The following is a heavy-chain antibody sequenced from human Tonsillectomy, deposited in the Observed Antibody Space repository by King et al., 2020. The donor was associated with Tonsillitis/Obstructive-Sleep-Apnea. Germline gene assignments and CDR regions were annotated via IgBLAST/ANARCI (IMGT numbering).Heavy chain of an antibody. CDR1: GFTFTSYS. CDR2: MSSSSSYI. V-gene: IGHV3-21*01. CDR3: ARDSGTVAGNFDY. J-gene: IGHJ4*02. D-gene: IGHD6-19*01. Sequence: VQLVESGGGLVKPGGSLRLSCAASGFTFTSYSINWVRQAPGKGLEWVSSMSSSSSYIYYADSLKGRFTISRDNAKNSLYLQMNSLRAEDTAVYYCARDSGTVAGNFDYWGQGTLVTVSS.